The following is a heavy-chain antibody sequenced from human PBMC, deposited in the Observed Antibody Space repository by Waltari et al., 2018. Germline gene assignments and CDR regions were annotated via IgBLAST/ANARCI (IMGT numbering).Heavy chain of an antibody. D-gene: IGHD3-3*01. CDR1: GYTFTSYG. J-gene: IGHJ4*02. V-gene: IGHV1-18*01. CDR3: ARDKWNYDFWSGYYTFDY. CDR2: ISAYNGNT. Sequence: QVQLVQSGAEVKKPGASVKVSCKASGYTFTSYGISWVRQAPGQGLEWMGWISAYNGNTNYAQKLQGRVTMTTDTSTSTAYMELRSLRSDDTAVYYCARDKWNYDFWSGYYTFDYWGQGTLVTVSS.